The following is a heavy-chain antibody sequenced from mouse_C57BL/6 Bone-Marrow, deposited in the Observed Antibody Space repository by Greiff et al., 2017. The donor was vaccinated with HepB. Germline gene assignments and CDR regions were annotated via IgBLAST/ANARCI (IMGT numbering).Heavy chain of an antibody. J-gene: IGHJ1*03. Sequence: QVQLQQSGPELVKPGASVKISCKASGYTFTDYYINWVKQRPGQGLEWIGWIYPGSGNTKYNEKFKGKATLTVDTSSSTAYMQLSSLPSEDSAVYCCARWGFGNGSSLWYFDVWGTGTTVTVSS. CDR3: ARWGFGNGSSLWYFDV. CDR1: GYTFTDYY. CDR2: IYPGSGNT. V-gene: IGHV1-84*01. D-gene: IGHD1-1*01.